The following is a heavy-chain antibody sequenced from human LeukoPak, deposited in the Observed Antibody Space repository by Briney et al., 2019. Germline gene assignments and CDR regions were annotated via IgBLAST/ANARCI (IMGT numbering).Heavy chain of an antibody. CDR2: NYHIRIT. J-gene: IGHJ5*02. V-gene: IGHV4-38-2*01. D-gene: IGHD2-2*01. CDR3: ARHGGGRYCSSTSCFWFDP. Sequence: PSETLSLTCAVSGYSISSGYYWGWSREPPGKGEEGIGSNYHIRITYYLPSLTSRVTISLDTSKTQFSLKLSSVTAADTAVYYCARHGGGRYCSSTSCFWFDPWGQGTLVTVSS. CDR1: GYSISSGYY.